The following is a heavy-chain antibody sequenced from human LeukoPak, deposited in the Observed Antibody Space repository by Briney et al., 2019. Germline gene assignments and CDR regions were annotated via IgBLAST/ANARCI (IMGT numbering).Heavy chain of an antibody. CDR2: ISGSGGST. D-gene: IGHD3-3*01. CDR3: AKDREGIFGVVIETVFDY. J-gene: IGHJ4*02. CDR1: GFTFSSHA. Sequence: PGGSLRLSCAASGFTFSSHAMSWVRQAPGKGLEWVSAISGSGGSTYYADSVKGRFTISRDNSKNTLYLQMNSLRAEDTAVYYCAKDREGIFGVVIETVFDYWGQGTLVTVSS. V-gene: IGHV3-23*01.